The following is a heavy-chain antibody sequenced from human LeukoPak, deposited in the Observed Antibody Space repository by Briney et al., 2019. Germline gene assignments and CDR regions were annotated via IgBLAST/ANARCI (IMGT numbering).Heavy chain of an antibody. V-gene: IGHV4-34*01. CDR1: GGSFSGYY. J-gene: IGHJ4*02. Sequence: SETLSLTCAVYGGSFSGYYWSWIRQPPGKGLEWIGEINHSGSTNYNPSLKSRVTISVDTSKNRFSLKLSSVTAADTAVYYCARAFPRDIVVVVAATHFDYWGQGTLVTVSS. CDR3: ARAFPRDIVVVVAATHFDY. D-gene: IGHD2-15*01. CDR2: INHSGST.